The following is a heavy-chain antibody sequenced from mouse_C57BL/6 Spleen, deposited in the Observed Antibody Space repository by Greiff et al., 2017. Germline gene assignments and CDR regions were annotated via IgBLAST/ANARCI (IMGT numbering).Heavy chain of an antibody. D-gene: IGHD2-3*01. CDR1: GYAFSSSW. V-gene: IGHV1-82*01. J-gene: IGHJ2*01. Sequence: VKLMESGPELVKPGASVKISCKASGYAFSSSWMNWVKQRPGKGLEWIGRIYPGDGDTNYNGKFKGKATLTADKSSSTAYMQLSSLTSEDSAVYFCAREGGYYEGDYWGQGTTLTVSS. CDR2: IYPGDGDT. CDR3: AREGGYYEGDY.